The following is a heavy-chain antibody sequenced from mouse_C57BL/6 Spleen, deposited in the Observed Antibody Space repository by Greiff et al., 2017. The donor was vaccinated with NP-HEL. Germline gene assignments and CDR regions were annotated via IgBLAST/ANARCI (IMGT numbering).Heavy chain of an antibody. J-gene: IGHJ4*01. CDR2: SRNKANDYTT. CDR1: GFTFSDFY. V-gene: IGHV7-1*01. Sequence: EVKVVESGGGLVQPGRSLRLSCATSGFTFSDFYMEWVRQAPGKGLEWIAASRNKANDYTTEYSVSVKGRFIVSRDTYQSILYLQMNALRAEDTAIYYCARDAGSAMDYWGQGTSVTVSS. CDR3: ARDAGSAMDY.